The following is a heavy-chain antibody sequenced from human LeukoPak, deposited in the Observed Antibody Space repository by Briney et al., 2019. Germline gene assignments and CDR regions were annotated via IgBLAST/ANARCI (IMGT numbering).Heavy chain of an antibody. D-gene: IGHD3-16*01. CDR3: LRWRGHAFFES. J-gene: IGHJ5*01. V-gene: IGHV3-7*05. CDR2: IKEDGSVT. Sequence: PWGSLRLSCAASGFTFSTYWMTWVRQPPGKGLEWVAHIKEDGSVTEYSESVKGRFTVSRDNAKNSLYLQMNTLRAEDTAVYYCLRWRGHAFFESWGQGTLVTVSS. CDR1: GFTFSTYW.